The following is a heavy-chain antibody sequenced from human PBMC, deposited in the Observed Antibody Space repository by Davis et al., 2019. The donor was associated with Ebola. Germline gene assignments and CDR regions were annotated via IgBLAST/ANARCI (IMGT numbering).Heavy chain of an antibody. CDR3: ARDRTVTTSYWYFDL. CDR2: IYYSGST. D-gene: IGHD4-17*01. CDR1: GDSMSNFY. V-gene: IGHV4-59*05. J-gene: IGHJ2*01. Sequence: SETLSLTCTVSGDSMSNFYWSWIRQPPGKGLEWIGSIYYSGSTYYNPSLKSRVTISVDTSKNQFSLKLSSVTAADTAVYYCARDRTVTTSYWYFDLWGRGTLVTVSS.